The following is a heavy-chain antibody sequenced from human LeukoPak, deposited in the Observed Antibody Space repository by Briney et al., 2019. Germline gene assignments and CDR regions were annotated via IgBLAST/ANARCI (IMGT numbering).Heavy chain of an antibody. V-gene: IGHV1-18*01. Sequence: ATVQVSCKASGYTFTSYGISWVRQAPGQGLEWMGWISVLNGNIHYAQKLQGRVTMTTDTSTSTAYMELRSLRSDDTAVYYCARDPASPHYDFWSGYSYDAFDIWGQGTMVTVS. CDR1: GYTFTSYG. J-gene: IGHJ3*02. CDR3: ARDPASPHYDFWSGYSYDAFDI. D-gene: IGHD3-3*01. CDR2: ISVLNGNI.